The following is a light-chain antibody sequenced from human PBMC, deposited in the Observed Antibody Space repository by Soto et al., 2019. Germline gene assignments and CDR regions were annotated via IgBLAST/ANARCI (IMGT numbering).Light chain of an antibody. J-gene: IGLJ1*01. CDR1: SSNIGSNT. CDR3: AAWDDSLNGFYV. V-gene: IGLV1-44*01. Sequence: QSARTQPASASGTPGQRVSISCSGSSSNIGSNTVNWYQQLPGTAPKLLIYSNNQRPSGVPDRFSGSKSGTSASLAISGLQSEDEADYYCAAWDDSLNGFYVFGTGTKVTV. CDR2: SNN.